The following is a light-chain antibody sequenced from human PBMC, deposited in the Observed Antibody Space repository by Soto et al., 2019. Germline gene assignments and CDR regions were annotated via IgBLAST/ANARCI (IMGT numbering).Light chain of an antibody. CDR3: CSYAGSSTWV. CDR2: EGS. V-gene: IGLV2-23*01. CDR1: SSDVGSYNL. J-gene: IGLJ2*01. Sequence: QSALTQPASVSGSPGQSITISCTGTSSDVGSYNLVSWYQHHPGKAPKLMISEGSKRPSGVSNRFSGSKSGNTASLTISGLQAEDEADYYCCSYAGSSTWVFGGGTQLTV.